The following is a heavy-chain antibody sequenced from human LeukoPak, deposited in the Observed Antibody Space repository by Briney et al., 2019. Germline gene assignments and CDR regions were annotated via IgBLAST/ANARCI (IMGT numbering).Heavy chain of an antibody. CDR2: INHSGST. Sequence: SETLSLTCAVYGGSFSGYYWGWIRQPPGKGLEWIGEINHSGSTNYNPSLKSRVTISVDTSKNQFSLKLSSVTAADTAVYYCVRGGAGDPFDYWGQGTLVTVSS. CDR1: GGSFSGYY. D-gene: IGHD7-27*01. J-gene: IGHJ4*02. CDR3: VRGGAGDPFDY. V-gene: IGHV4-34*01.